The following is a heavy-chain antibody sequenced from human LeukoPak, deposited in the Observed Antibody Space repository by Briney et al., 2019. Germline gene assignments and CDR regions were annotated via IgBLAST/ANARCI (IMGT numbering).Heavy chain of an antibody. Sequence: GGSLRLSCAASGFTFSSYWMSWVRQAPGKGLEWVANIKQDGSEKYYVDSEKGRFTISRDNAKNSLYLQMNSLRAEDTAVYYCAREGKLKSIAYWGQGTLVTVSS. D-gene: IGHD2-15*01. V-gene: IGHV3-7*01. CDR2: IKQDGSEK. CDR3: AREGKLKSIAY. CDR1: GFTFSSYW. J-gene: IGHJ4*02.